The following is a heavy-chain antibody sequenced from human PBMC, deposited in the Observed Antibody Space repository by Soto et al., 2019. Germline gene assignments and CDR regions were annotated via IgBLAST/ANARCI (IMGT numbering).Heavy chain of an antibody. CDR2: ISFDGSIT. V-gene: IGHV3-30*04. CDR1: GFSFSSYA. Sequence: QVQLVESGGGVVQPGRSLRLSCAASGFSFSSYAMHWVRQAPGKGLEWVAVISFDGSITYYADSVKGRFTFSRDNPKNRLVPQRHSMRAGDTAGCWRTRGPSGAVLTPAALYFRSSGQRTRVTVSS. D-gene: IGHD2-15*01. J-gene: IGHJ4*02. CDR3: TRGPSGAVLTPAALYFRS.